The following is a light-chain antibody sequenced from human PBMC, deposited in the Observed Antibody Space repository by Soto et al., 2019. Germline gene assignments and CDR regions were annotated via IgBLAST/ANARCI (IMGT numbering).Light chain of an antibody. J-gene: IGKJ1*01. CDR3: QHYGSSPTT. Sequence: EIVLTQSPGTLSLSPGERATLSCRASQSISSNYIAWYQQKPGRAPRLLIYGASSRASGIPDSFSGSGSVTDFTLTISRLEPEDFAVYYCQHYGSSPTTVGQGTKVEIK. V-gene: IGKV3-20*01. CDR1: QSISSNY. CDR2: GAS.